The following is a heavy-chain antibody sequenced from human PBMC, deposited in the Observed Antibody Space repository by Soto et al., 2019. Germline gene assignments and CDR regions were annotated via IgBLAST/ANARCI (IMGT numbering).Heavy chain of an antibody. D-gene: IGHD1-26*01. CDR2: ISAYNGNT. V-gene: IGHV1-18*01. Sequence: QVQLVQSGGEVKKPGASVKVSCKASGYTFTSYGISWVRQAPGQGLEWMGRISAYNGNTNYAQKLQGRVTMTTDTPTSKAYMELRSLRPDDTAVYYFARVVGALGPGFDPWGKETLVTVSS. CDR1: GYTFTSYG. CDR3: ARVVGALGPGFDP. J-gene: IGHJ5*02.